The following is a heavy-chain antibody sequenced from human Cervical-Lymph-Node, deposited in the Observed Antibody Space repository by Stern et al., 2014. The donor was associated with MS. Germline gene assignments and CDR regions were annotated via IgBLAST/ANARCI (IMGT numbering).Heavy chain of an antibody. CDR1: GYTFTTYA. J-gene: IGHJ4*02. CDR3: ARDIEDVVVVVAPLGPFDY. D-gene: IGHD2-15*01. Sequence: VQLEESGAEVKKPGASVKVSCKASGYTFTTYAIHWVRRAPGQRLEWMGWINAGNGNTKYSQKFQGRITFTRDTSASTAYMELSSLRSEDTALYYCARDIEDVVVVVAPLGPFDYWGQGTLVTVSS. V-gene: IGHV1-3*01. CDR2: INAGNGNT.